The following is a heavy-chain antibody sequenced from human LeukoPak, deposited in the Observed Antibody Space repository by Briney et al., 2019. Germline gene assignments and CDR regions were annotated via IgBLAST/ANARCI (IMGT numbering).Heavy chain of an antibody. Sequence: TLSLTFIVSGGSLSSSSYYWGWIRQPPGKGLEWIGGIYYSGSTYYNPSLKSRVTMSVDTSKNQFSLKLSSVTAADAAVYYCARVGHHDGSGSYSGLLDYWGQGTLVTVSS. CDR1: GGSLSSSSYY. D-gene: IGHD3-22*01. CDR3: ARVGHHDGSGSYSGLLDY. V-gene: IGHV4-39*07. CDR2: IYYSGST. J-gene: IGHJ4*02.